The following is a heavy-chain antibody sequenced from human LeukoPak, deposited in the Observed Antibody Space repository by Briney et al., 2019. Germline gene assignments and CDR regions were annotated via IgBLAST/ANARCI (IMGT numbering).Heavy chain of an antibody. J-gene: IGHJ4*02. V-gene: IGHV1-2*06. CDR3: ARRCSGGSCSGGFDY. CDR1: GYTFTNYG. CDR2: INPNSGET. D-gene: IGHD2-15*01. Sequence: GASVKVSCKASGYTFTNYGVSWVRQAPGQGLEWMGRINPNSGETIYAQKFQGRVTMTRDTSIRTAYMEVSRLRSDDTAVYYCARRCSGGSCSGGFDYWGQGTLVTVSS.